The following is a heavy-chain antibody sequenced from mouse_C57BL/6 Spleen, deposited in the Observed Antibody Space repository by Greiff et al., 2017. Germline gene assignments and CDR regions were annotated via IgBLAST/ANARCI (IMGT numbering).Heavy chain of an antibody. Sequence: QVQLKESGAELVRPGASVTLSCKASGYTSTDYEMHWVKQTPVHGLEWIGAIDPETGGTAYNQKFKGKAILTADKSSSTAYMELRSLTSEDSAVYYCTRRGDLGRAWFAYWGQGTLVTVSA. V-gene: IGHV1-15*01. CDR1: GYTSTDYE. J-gene: IGHJ3*01. CDR3: TRRGDLGRAWFAY. CDR2: IDPETGGT. D-gene: IGHD3-3*01.